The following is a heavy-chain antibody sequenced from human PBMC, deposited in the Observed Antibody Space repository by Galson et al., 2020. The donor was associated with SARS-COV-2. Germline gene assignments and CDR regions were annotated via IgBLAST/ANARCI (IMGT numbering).Heavy chain of an antibody. V-gene: IGHV2-5*01. J-gene: IGHJ4*02. Sequence: SGPTLVKPTQTLTLTCTFSGFSLRTTGVGVGWIRQPPGKALEWLALIYWNGDTRYIPRVTITKDTSKNQVVLTMTNMDPVDTATYYCARLPISTTWSTYLEYWGQGILVTVSS. CDR1: GFSLRTTGVG. CDR2: IYWNGDT. CDR3: ARLPISTTWSTYLEY. D-gene: IGHD6-13*01.